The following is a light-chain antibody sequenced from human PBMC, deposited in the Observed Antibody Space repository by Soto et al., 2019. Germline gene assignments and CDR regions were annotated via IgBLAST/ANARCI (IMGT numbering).Light chain of an antibody. J-gene: IGKJ1*01. CDR3: QQYGSSPT. CDR2: DAS. CDR1: QSVKRNY. V-gene: IGKV3D-20*01. Sequence: EIVLTQSPGTLSLSPGERATLSCGASQSVKRNYLAWYQQKPGLAPSLLIYDASSRATGIPDRFSGSGSGTDFTLTISSLEPEDSAVYFCQQYGSSPTFGQGTKVDIK.